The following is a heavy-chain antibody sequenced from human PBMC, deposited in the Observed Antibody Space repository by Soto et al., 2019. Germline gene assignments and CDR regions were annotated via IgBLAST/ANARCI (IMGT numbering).Heavy chain of an antibody. CDR2: ISAYNGNT. CDR3: ARDSLQQQLVPDAFDI. V-gene: IGHV1-18*01. J-gene: IGHJ3*02. Sequence: QVQLVQSGAEVKKPGASVKVSCKASGYTFTSYGISWVRQAPGQGLEWMGWISAYNGNTNYAQKLQGRVTMTTDTSTSTASMELRSLRSDDTAVYYCARDSLQQQLVPDAFDIWGQGTMVTVSS. CDR1: GYTFTSYG. D-gene: IGHD6-13*01.